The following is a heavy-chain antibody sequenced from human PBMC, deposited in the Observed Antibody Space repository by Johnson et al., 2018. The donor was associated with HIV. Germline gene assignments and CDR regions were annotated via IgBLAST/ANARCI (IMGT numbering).Heavy chain of an antibody. D-gene: IGHD2-21*02. CDR2: ISYDGSNK. Sequence: QVQLVESGGGVVQPGRSLRLSCAASGFIFSSYAMHWVRQAPGKGLEWVAVISYDGSNKYYADSVKGRFTISRDNSKNTLYLQVNSLKTEDTAVYYCARSPARRVGDSFAFDIWGQGTMVTVSS. CDR3: ARSPARRVGDSFAFDI. J-gene: IGHJ3*02. V-gene: IGHV3-30-3*01. CDR1: GFIFSSYA.